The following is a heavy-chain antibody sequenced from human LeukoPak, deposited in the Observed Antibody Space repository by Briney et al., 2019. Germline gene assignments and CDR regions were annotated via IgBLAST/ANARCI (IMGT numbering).Heavy chain of an antibody. CDR1: GYTFTGYY. CDR3: AIMGGIVVVPAASQGDY. V-gene: IGHV1-2*02. CDR2: INPNSGGT. J-gene: IGHJ4*02. Sequence: ASVKVSCKASGYTFTGYYMHWVRQAPGQGLEWMGWINPNSGGTNYAQKFQGRVTMTRDTSISTAYMELSRLRSDDTAVYYCAIMGGIVVVPAASQGDYWGQGTLVTVSS. D-gene: IGHD2-2*01.